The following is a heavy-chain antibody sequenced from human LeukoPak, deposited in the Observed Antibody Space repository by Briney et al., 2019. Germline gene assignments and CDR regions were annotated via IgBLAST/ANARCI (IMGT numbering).Heavy chain of an antibody. V-gene: IGHV4-61*02. J-gene: IGHJ5*02. Sequence: SETLSLTCTVSGGSISSGSYYWSWIRQPAGKGLEWIGRIYTSGSTNYNPSLKSRVTISVDTSKNQFSLKLSSVTAADTAVYYCARGRWYCSSTSCYTHWFDPWGQGTLSPSPQ. D-gene: IGHD2-2*02. CDR3: ARGRWYCSSTSCYTHWFDP. CDR2: IYTSGST. CDR1: GGSISSGSYY.